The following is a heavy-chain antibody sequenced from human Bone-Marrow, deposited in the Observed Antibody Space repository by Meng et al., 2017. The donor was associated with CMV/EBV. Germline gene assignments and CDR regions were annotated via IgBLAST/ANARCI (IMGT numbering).Heavy chain of an antibody. D-gene: IGHD3-10*01. CDR1: FSCYA. Sequence: FSCYAMSGVRQAPGKGLEWVSAIMGRGGRTYYADSVEGRFTISRDNSKNTLYLQMNSLRAEDTAVYYCAKDVRGSWFGELLYPFDYWGQGTLVTVSS. J-gene: IGHJ4*02. CDR2: IMGRGGRT. V-gene: IGHV3-23*01. CDR3: AKDVRGSWFGELLYPFDY.